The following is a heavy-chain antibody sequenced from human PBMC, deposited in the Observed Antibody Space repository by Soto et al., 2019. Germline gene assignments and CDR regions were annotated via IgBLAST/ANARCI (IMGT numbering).Heavy chain of an antibody. CDR1: GYSFTSLD. CDR2: MQPSSGRT. D-gene: IGHD1-26*01. J-gene: IGHJ4*02. CDR3: ARGVTAGVDY. V-gene: IGHV1-8*01. Sequence: ASVKVSCKASGYSFTSLDINWVRQTTGQGLEWMGWMQPSSGRTGYAQKFQGRVTMTRDTSINTAYMELSSLTSDDTAFYYCARGVTAGVDYWGQGTLVTVS.